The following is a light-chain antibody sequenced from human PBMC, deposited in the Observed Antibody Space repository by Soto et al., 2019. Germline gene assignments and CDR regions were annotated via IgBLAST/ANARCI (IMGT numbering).Light chain of an antibody. J-gene: IGKJ1*01. CDR1: QSISSY. CDR3: QQSYSTPPWT. Sequence: DIQITQSPSSLSSSVGDRVTITCLSSQSISSYLNWYQQKPGKAPKLLIYAASSLQSGVPSRFSGSGSGTDFTLTISSLQPEDFATYYCQQSYSTPPWTFGQGTKVDIK. CDR2: AAS. V-gene: IGKV1-39*01.